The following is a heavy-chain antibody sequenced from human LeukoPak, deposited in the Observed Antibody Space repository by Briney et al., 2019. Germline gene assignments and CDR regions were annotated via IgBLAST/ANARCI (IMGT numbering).Heavy chain of an antibody. CDR1: GFTVSSNY. CDR3: ARGGYSFDY. V-gene: IGHV3-7*01. D-gene: IGHD5-12*01. Sequence: PGGSLRLSCAASGFTVSSNYMSWVRQAPGKGLEWVARLHPDGSERNYVGSVEGRFTVFGDNAKSSLFLQMHSLRVEDTAVYYCARGGYSFDYLGQGTLVTVPS. CDR2: LHPDGSER. J-gene: IGHJ4*02.